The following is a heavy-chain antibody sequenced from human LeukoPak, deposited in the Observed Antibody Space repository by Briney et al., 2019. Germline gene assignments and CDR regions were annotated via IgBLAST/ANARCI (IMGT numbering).Heavy chain of an antibody. CDR2: LIPIFDTA. Sequence: SVKVSCKASGGTFSGYPINWVRQAPGQGLEWMGGLIPIFDTANYAQKFRGRVTITADESTSTAHMELSSLKFEDTAVYYCARALILEEMIPYYFDCWGQGTLVTVSS. D-gene: IGHD3/OR15-3a*01. CDR3: ARALILEEMIPYYFDC. J-gene: IGHJ4*02. V-gene: IGHV1-69*13. CDR1: GGTFSGYP.